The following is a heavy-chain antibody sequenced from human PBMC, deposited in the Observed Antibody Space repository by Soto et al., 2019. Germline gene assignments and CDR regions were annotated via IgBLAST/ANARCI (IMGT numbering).Heavy chain of an antibody. J-gene: IGHJ4*02. D-gene: IGHD6-19*01. V-gene: IGHV3-7*01. CDR3: ARSAV. CDR2: INNDGSEK. CDR1: GLTFSSSW. Sequence: GGSLRLSCEASGLTFSSSWMSWVRQAPGKGLEWVANINNDGSEKYYVDSVKGRFTISRDNGKNSLFLQMNSLRAEDTAVYYCARSAVWGQGTLVTVSS.